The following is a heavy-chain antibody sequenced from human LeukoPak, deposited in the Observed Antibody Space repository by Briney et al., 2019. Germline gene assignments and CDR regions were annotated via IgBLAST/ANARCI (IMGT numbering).Heavy chain of an antibody. Sequence: PGGSLRLSCSASGFTFSNYAMHWVRQAPGKGLEWVAVILYDGGNKYYADSVKGRFTISRDNSKNTLYLQMNSLRAEDTAVYYCARTPPIGVAGVNWFDPWGQGTLVTVSS. CDR2: ILYDGGNK. J-gene: IGHJ5*02. V-gene: IGHV3-30*14. D-gene: IGHD6-19*01. CDR1: GFTFSNYA. CDR3: ARTPPIGVAGVNWFDP.